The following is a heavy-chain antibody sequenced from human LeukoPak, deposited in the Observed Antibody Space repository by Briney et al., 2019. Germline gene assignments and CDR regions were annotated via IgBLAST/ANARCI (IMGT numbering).Heavy chain of an antibody. V-gene: IGHV4-59*01. Sequence: SETLSLTCTVSGGSISSYYWSWIRQPPGKGLEWIGYIYYSGSTNYNPSLKSRVTISVDTSRNQFSLKLSSVTAADTAVYYCARLAAGTGGFDYWGQGTLVTVSS. CDR3: ARLAAGTGGFDY. J-gene: IGHJ4*02. D-gene: IGHD6-13*01. CDR2: IYYSGST. CDR1: GGSISSYY.